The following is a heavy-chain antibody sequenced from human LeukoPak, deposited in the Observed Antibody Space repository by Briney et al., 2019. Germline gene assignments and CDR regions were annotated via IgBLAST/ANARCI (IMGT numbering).Heavy chain of an antibody. CDR1: GYSISSGYY. J-gene: IGHJ4*02. CDR2: IYHSGST. Sequence: SGTLSLTCTASGYSISSGYYWGWIRQPPGKGLEWIGSIYHSGSTYYNPSLKSRVTISVDTSKNQFSLKLSSVTAADTAVYYCAREAFTMVRGFDYWGQGTLVTVSS. D-gene: IGHD3-10*01. V-gene: IGHV4-38-2*02. CDR3: AREAFTMVRGFDY.